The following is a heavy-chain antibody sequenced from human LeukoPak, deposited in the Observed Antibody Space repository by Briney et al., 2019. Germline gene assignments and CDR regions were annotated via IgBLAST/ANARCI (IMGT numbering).Heavy chain of an antibody. CDR3: ATGGLWLTGTTRGYYYYMDV. CDR1: GYTLTELS. D-gene: IGHD1-20*01. V-gene: IGHV1-24*01. J-gene: IGHJ6*03. Sequence: ASVKVSXKVSGYTLTELSMHWVRQAPGEGLEWMGGFDPEDAETIYAQKFQGRVTMTEDTSTDTAYMELSSLRPEDTAVYYCATGGLWLTGTTRGYYYYMDVWGKGTTVTVSS. CDR2: FDPEDAET.